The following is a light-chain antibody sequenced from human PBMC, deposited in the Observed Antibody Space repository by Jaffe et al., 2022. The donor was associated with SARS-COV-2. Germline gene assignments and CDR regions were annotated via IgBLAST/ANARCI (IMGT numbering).Light chain of an antibody. V-gene: IGKV1-39*01. CDR2: AAS. J-gene: IGKJ3*01. CDR3: QQTYSSPRT. CDR1: QSIGTH. Sequence: DIQMTQSPSSLSASVGNGVTISCRASQSIGTHLNWYQHKPGTAPRLLIYAASSLQSGVPSRFSGSGSGTDFTLTITSLQPEDCGSYYCQQTYSSPRTFGPGTKVAIK.